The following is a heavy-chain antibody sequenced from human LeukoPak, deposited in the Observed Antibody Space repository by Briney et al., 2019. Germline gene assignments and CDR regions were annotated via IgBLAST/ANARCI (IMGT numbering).Heavy chain of an antibody. CDR1: GFTFSDYG. V-gene: IGHV3-30*02. CDR3: TKGPFLFDY. J-gene: IGHJ4*02. D-gene: IGHD2-21*01. Sequence: GGSLRLSCAASGFTFSDYGMHWVRQTPGKGMEWVTFIRSDGANIYYADSVKGRFTISRDNSKNTLYLQMNSLRTEDTAVYYCTKGPFLFDYWGQGTLVTVSS. CDR2: IRSDGANI.